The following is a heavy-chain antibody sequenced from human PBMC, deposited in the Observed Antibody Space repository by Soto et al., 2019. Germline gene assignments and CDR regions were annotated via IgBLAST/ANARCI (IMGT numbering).Heavy chain of an antibody. Sequence: EVQLVESGGGLVQPGGSLRLSCEASGFTFSSYWMHWVRQFPGKGLVWVSRIGRNGRSTNYEDAVQGRFTISRDNAKNTLYLQMNSLRAEDAAVYYCARDVSTSVDYWGQGTLVTVSS. CDR2: IGRNGRST. D-gene: IGHD2-2*01. J-gene: IGHJ4*02. CDR3: ARDVSTSVDY. V-gene: IGHV3-74*01. CDR1: GFTFSSYW.